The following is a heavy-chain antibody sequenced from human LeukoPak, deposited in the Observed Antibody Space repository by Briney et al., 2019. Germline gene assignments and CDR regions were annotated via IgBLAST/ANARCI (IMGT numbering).Heavy chain of an antibody. CDR1: GGSISSYY. Sequence: KSSETLSLTCTVSGGSISSYYWSWIRQPPGKGLEWIGYIYYSGSTNYNPSLKSRVTISVDTSKNQFSLKLSSVTAADTAVYYCARVLVRGVISRDYYYYGMDVWGKGTTVTVSS. CDR3: ARVLVRGVISRDYYYYGMDV. J-gene: IGHJ6*04. D-gene: IGHD3-10*01. CDR2: IYYSGST. V-gene: IGHV4-59*01.